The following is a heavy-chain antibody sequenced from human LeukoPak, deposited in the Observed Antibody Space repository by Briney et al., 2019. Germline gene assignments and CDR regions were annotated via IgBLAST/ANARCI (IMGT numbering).Heavy chain of an antibody. CDR1: GFTFSSYE. V-gene: IGHV3-48*03. Sequence: GGSLRLFCAASGFTFSSYEMNWVRQAPGKGLEWVSYISSSGSTIYYADSVKGRFTISRDNAKNSLYLQMNSLRAEDTAVYYCARSPYGSSPYYFDYWGQGTLVTVSS. CDR3: ARSPYGSSPYYFDY. CDR2: ISSSGSTI. J-gene: IGHJ4*02. D-gene: IGHD3-10*01.